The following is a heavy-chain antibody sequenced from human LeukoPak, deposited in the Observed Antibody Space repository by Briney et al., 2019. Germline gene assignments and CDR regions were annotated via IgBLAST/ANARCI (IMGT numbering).Heavy chain of an antibody. J-gene: IGHJ4*02. Sequence: ASVKVSCKASGYTFTNYGSSWVRQAPGQGLEWMGWINAYNGNTDYAQNLRGRVTMTTDPSTSTAYMELGSLRSDHTAVYYCARETAQQRRASGSLYYWRQGTLVTVSS. CDR3: ARETAQQRRASGSLYY. CDR1: GYTFTNYG. D-gene: IGHD1-26*01. V-gene: IGHV1-18*01. CDR2: INAYNGNT.